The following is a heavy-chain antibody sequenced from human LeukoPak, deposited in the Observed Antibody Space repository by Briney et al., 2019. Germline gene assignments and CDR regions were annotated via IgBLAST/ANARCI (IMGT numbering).Heavy chain of an antibody. D-gene: IGHD6-19*01. CDR1: GFTFSSYA. J-gene: IGHJ4*02. Sequence: AGGSLRLSCAASGFTFSSYAMHWVRQAPGKGLEWVAVISYYGSNKYYADSVKGRFTISRDNSKNTLYLQMNSLRAEDTAVYYCARDDPVSGTEWLVLSDYWGQGTLVTVSS. CDR3: ARDDPVSGTEWLVLSDY. V-gene: IGHV3-30*04. CDR2: ISYYGSNK.